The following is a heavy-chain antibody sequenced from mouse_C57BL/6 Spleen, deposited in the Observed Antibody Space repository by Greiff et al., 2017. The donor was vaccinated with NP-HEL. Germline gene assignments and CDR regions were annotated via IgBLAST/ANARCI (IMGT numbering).Heavy chain of an antibody. Sequence: VKLVESGPGLVAPSPSLSITCTVSGFSLTSYGVDWVRQSPGKGLEWMGVIWGVGSTNYNSALKSRLSISKDNSKSQVFIKMNSLQTDDTAMYYCLGLRRAYWGQGTLVTVSA. D-gene: IGHD2-4*01. CDR3: LGLRRAY. V-gene: IGHV2-6*01. J-gene: IGHJ3*01. CDR1: GFSLTSYG. CDR2: IWGVGST.